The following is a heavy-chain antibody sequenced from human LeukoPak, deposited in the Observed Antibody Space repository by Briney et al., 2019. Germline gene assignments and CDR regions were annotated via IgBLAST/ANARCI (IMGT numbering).Heavy chain of an antibody. CDR3: ARGIESYGDYGY. Sequence: SETLSLTCTVFGGSISGSHWSWIRQPPGKGLEWIAYMYNSGSTNYNPSLKSRVTISIDTSKNQFSLKLSSLTAADTAIYYCARGIESYGDYGYWGQGILVTVSS. CDR2: MYNSGST. V-gene: IGHV4-59*01. CDR1: GGSISGSH. J-gene: IGHJ4*02. D-gene: IGHD4-17*01.